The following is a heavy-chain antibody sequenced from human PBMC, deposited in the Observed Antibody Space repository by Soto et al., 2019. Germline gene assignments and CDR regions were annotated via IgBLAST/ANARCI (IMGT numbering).Heavy chain of an antibody. V-gene: IGHV1-3*01. Sequence: QVQLVQSGAEVKKPGASVKVSFKASGYTFTSYTVHWVRQAPGQRLECMGWINAGNGNTKYSQMFQGRVTITRDTSASTAYMELSSLRSEDTAVYYCASSYYYDSSGYSSLYYYYGMDVWGQGTTVTVSS. D-gene: IGHD3-22*01. J-gene: IGHJ6*02. CDR3: ASSYYYDSSGYSSLYYYYGMDV. CDR1: GYTFTSYT. CDR2: INAGNGNT.